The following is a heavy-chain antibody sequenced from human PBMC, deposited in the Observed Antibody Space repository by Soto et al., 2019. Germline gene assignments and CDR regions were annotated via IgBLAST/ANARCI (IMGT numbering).Heavy chain of an antibody. CDR1: GFTFSSYA. CDR2: ISGSGGST. J-gene: IGHJ4*02. D-gene: IGHD2-8*01. Sequence: EVQLLESGGGLVQPGGSLRLSCAASGFTFSSYAMSWVRQAPGKGLEWVSAISGSGGSTYYADSVKGRFTISRDNSKNTLYLQMNSLRAEDTAVYYCAKDDLPLMVYAIGRFWDYWGQGTLVTVSS. CDR3: AKDDLPLMVYAIGRFWDY. V-gene: IGHV3-23*01.